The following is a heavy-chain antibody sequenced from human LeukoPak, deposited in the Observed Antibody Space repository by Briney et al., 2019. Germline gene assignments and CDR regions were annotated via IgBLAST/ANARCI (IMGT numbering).Heavy chain of an antibody. J-gene: IGHJ4*02. CDR1: GFTFSSYA. CDR2: TSSDLNVK. D-gene: IGHD3-10*01. CDR3: AREGYYGSGSPPSLYFDY. Sequence: GGSLRLSCAASGFTFSSYAIHWVRQAPGKGLEWVAVTSSDLNVKLYADSVKGRFTISRDDSRSTLYLQMNSLRPEDTAIYYCAREGYYGSGSPPSLYFDYWGQGTLVTVSS. V-gene: IGHV3-30-3*01.